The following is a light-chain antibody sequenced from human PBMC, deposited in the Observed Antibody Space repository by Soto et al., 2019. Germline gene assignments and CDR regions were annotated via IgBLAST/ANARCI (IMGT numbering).Light chain of an antibody. CDR2: GAS. CDR3: QQYSRSPT. CDR1: QSVSNNF. V-gene: IGKV3-20*01. J-gene: IGKJ2*01. Sequence: EIVLTQSPGILSLSPGDRATLSCRASQSVSNNFLAWYQQKPGQTPRLLIYGASSRATGMPDRFSGSGSGTDFTLTISRLELEDFVVYYCQQYSRSPTFGQGTKLEIK.